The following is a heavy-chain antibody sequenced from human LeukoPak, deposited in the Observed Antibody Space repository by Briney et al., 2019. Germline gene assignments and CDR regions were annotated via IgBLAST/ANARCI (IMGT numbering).Heavy chain of an antibody. CDR2: IRSKANSYAT. D-gene: IGHD3-16*02. V-gene: IGHV3-73*01. J-gene: IGHJ4*02. CDR1: GFTFSGSA. Sequence: GGSLKLSCAASGFTFSGSAMHWVRQASGKGLEWVGRIRSKANSYATAYAASVKGRFTISRDDSKNTAYLQMNSLKTEDTAVYYCTRDDDYVWGSYRYIAFDYWGQGTLVTVSS. CDR3: TRDDDYVWGSYRYIAFDY.